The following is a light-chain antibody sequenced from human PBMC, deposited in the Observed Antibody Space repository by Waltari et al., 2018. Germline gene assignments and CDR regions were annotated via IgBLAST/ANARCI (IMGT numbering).Light chain of an antibody. CDR3: QQLNSYPRT. CDR1: QGISRS. J-gene: IGKJ2*01. CDR2: AAS. V-gene: IGKV1-9*01. Sequence: DIQLTQSPSFLSASVGDRVTIACRASQGISRSLAWYQQKPGKAPKLLIYAASTLQSGVPSRFSGDGSGTEFTLTISSLQPEDSETYYCQQLNSYPRTFGQGTKLEIK.